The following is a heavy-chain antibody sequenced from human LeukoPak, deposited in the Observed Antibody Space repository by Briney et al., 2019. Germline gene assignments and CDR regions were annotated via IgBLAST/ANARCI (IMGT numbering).Heavy chain of an antibody. V-gene: IGHV3-9*01. D-gene: IGHD5-18*01. CDR3: AKDMARGYSYGLNAFDI. Sequence: GGSLRLSCAASGFTFDDYAMPWVRQAPGKGLEWVSGISWNSGSIGYADSVKGRFTISRDNAKNSLYLQMNSLRAEDTAMYYCAKDMARGYSYGLNAFDIWGQGTMVTVSS. J-gene: IGHJ3*02. CDR1: GFTFDDYA. CDR2: ISWNSGSI.